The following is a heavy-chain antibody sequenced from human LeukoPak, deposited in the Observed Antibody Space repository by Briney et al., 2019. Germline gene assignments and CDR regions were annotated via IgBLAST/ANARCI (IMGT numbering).Heavy chain of an antibody. CDR3: ARHGSDWTFDY. D-gene: IGHD6-19*01. CDR2: VYYRGSA. CDR1: GGSISSYY. Sequence: SETLSLTCTVSGGSISSYYWSWIRQPPGKGLEWIGYVYYRGSANYNPSLKSRVTISIDTSKNQFSLKLSSVTAADTAVYYCARHGSDWTFDYWGQGALVTVSS. J-gene: IGHJ4*02. V-gene: IGHV4-59*08.